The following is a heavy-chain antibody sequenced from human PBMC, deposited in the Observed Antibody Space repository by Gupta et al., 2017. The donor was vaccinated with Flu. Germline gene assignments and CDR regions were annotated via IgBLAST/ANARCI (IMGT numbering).Heavy chain of an antibody. V-gene: IGHV3-23*01. CDR1: GFPFSSYA. J-gene: IGHJ4*02. CDR3: AKDLTSGWLFDT. Sequence: EVQLLQSGGGLAQPGGSLRLSCTASGFPFSSYAMSWVRQAPGKGLEWVSTFSGSGGSTYYADSVKGRFTISRDNSRNTLYLQMNSLRVEDTAVYFCAKDLTSGWLFDTWGQGTLVTVSS. D-gene: IGHD6-19*01. CDR2: FSGSGGST.